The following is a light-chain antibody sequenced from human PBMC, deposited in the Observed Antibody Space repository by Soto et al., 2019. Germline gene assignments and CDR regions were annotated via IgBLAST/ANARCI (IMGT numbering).Light chain of an antibody. CDR2: GAS. J-gene: IGKJ1*01. V-gene: IGKV3-20*01. Sequence: EIVLTQSPGTLSLSPGERATLSCRASQSVSSSYLAWYQQKPGQAPRLLIYGASSRATGIPDRFSGSGSGTDFTLTISRLEREDFAVYYCQQYGSSGTFGQGTKVDIK. CDR1: QSVSSSY. CDR3: QQYGSSGT.